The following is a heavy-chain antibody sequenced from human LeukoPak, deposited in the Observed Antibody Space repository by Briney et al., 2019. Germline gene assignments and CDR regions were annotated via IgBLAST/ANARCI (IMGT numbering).Heavy chain of an antibody. CDR2: INPNSGDT. J-gene: IGHJ5*02. V-gene: IGHV1-2*02. CDR1: GYTFTAYY. CDR3: ARPAAATLWFDP. D-gene: IGHD6-13*01. Sequence: ASVKVSCKASGYTFTAYYIHWLRQAPGQGLEWMGWINPNSGDTNYAQRLQGRVTMTRDTSISTAYMELNRLRSDDTAVYYCARPAAATLWFDPWGQGALVTVSS.